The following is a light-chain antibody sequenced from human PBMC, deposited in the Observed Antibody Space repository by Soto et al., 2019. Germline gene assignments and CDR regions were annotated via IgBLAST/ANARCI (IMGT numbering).Light chain of an antibody. J-gene: IGLJ2*01. CDR1: SSNIGADYG. CDR3: QSYDSSLSAVI. V-gene: IGLV1-40*01. CDR2: DSN. Sequence: QPVLTQPPSVSGAPGQRVTISCTGSSSNIGADYGVHWYQHLSGTAPKLLIYDSNNRPSGVPDRFSGSASGTSASLAITDLQAEDEADYYCQSYDSSLSAVIFGGGTKVTVL.